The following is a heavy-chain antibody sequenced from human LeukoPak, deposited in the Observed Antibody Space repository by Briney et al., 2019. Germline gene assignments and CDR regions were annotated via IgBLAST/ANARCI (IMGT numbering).Heavy chain of an antibody. V-gene: IGHV4-59*08. D-gene: IGHD1-26*01. CDR2: IYYSGST. CDR3: ARLASGSYGPLTPFDY. Sequence: PSETLSLTCTVSGGXISSYYCSWIRQPPGKGLEWIGDIYYSGSTNYNPSLKSRVTISVDTSKNQFSLRLSSVTAADTAVYYSARLASGSYGPLTPFDYWGQGTLVTVSS. CDR1: GGXISSYY. J-gene: IGHJ4*02.